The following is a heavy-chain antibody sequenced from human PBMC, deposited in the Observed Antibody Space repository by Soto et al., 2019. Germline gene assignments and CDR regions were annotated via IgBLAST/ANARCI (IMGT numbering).Heavy chain of an antibody. CDR2: IPSRGRP. Sequence: SETLSLTCSVSGASVAGGSYYWSWVRQPPGKGLEWIGYIPSRGRPFYNPSLTSRGTISADTSKNPLSLQLTSVTAADTAVYYCARDTYSGYDFGLWGQGTLVTVS. D-gene: IGHD5-12*01. CDR1: GASVAGGSYY. CDR3: ARDTYSGYDFGL. V-gene: IGHV4-30-4*01. J-gene: IGHJ5*02.